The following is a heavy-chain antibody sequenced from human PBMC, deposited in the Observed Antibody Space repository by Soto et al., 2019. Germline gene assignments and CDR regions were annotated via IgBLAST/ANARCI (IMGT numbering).Heavy chain of an antibody. D-gene: IGHD3-10*01. Sequence: ASVTVSCTASGYTFTSYDINWVRQATGQGLEWMGWMNPNSGNTGYAQKFQGRVTMTRNTSISTAYMELSSLRSEDTAVYYCARGPFVMVRGVIIINGWFDPWGQGTLVTVSS. CDR3: ARGPFVMVRGVIIINGWFDP. CDR1: GYTFTSYD. J-gene: IGHJ5*02. CDR2: MNPNSGNT. V-gene: IGHV1-8*01.